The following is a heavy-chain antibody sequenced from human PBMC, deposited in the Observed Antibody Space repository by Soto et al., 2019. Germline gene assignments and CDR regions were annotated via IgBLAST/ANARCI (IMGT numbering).Heavy chain of an antibody. CDR2: IRSKADGGTT. V-gene: IGHV3-15*07. CDR3: ARDVQGYADIMDV. J-gene: IGHJ6*03. Sequence: GGSLRLSCAGSGFTFSNAWMNWVRQPPGKGLEWVGRIRSKADGGTTDYAAPVKGRFTISRDNSKNTVYLQMSSLRAEDTAVYYCARDVQGYADIMDVWGIGTMVTVSS. D-gene: IGHD4-17*01. CDR1: GFTFSNAW.